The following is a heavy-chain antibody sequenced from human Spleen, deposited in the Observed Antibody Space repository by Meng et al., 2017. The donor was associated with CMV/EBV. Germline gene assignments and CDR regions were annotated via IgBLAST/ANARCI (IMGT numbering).Heavy chain of an antibody. D-gene: IGHD3-3*01. V-gene: IGHV2-5*01. J-gene: IGHJ5*02. Sequence: FSLSTSGVGVGWIRQPPGKALEWLALIYWNDDKRYSPSLKGRLTITKDTSKNQVVLTMTNMDPVDTATYYCARDTIFGVVMGDWFDPWGQGTLVTVSS. CDR2: IYWNDDK. CDR3: ARDTIFGVVMGDWFDP. CDR1: FSLSTSGVG.